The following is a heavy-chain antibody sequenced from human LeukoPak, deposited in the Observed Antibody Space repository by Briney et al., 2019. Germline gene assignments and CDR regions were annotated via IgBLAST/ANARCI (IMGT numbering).Heavy chain of an antibody. Sequence: ASVKVSCKASGYTFTGYYMHWVRQAPGQGLEWMGWINPNSGGTNYAQKFQGRVTMTRDTAISTAYMELSRLRFDDTAVYYCARVRIAVAGKYYFDYWGQGTLVTVSS. D-gene: IGHD6-19*01. J-gene: IGHJ4*02. CDR1: GYTFTGYY. CDR2: INPNSGGT. V-gene: IGHV1-2*02. CDR3: ARVRIAVAGKYYFDY.